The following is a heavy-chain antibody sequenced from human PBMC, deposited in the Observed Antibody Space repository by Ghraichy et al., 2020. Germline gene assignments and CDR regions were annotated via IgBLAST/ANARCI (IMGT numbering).Heavy chain of an antibody. CDR3: ARVLGGFGESQGVDY. Sequence: GESLNISCAASGFTFSDYYMSWIRQAPGKGLEWVSYISSSGSTIYYADSVKGRFTISRDNAKNSLYLQMNSLRAEDTAVYYCARVLGGFGESQGVDYWGQGTLVTVSS. J-gene: IGHJ4*02. CDR2: ISSSGSTI. CDR1: GFTFSDYY. D-gene: IGHD3-10*01. V-gene: IGHV3-11*01.